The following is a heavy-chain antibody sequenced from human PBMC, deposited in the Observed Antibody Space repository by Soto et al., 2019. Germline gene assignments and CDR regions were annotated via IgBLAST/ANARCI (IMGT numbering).Heavy chain of an antibody. D-gene: IGHD1-26*01. CDR3: ARTRSAWSDFHYYSLDV. CDR1: GFTFNSYG. Sequence: PWGSLRLSCAASGFTFNSYGIHGFLHCPFNGLEWVAFISYDSTKTYYADSVKGRFTISRDNSNSALYVQMNSLTGEDTAVYYCARTRSAWSDFHYYSLDVWGQGTTVTVSS. CDR2: ISYDSTKT. J-gene: IGHJ6*02. V-gene: IGHV3-30*03.